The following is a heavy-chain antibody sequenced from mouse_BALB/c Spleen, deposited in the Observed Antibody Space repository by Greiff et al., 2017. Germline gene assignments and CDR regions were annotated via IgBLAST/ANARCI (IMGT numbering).Heavy chain of an antibody. V-gene: IGHV1-87*01. D-gene: IGHD2-1*01. J-gene: IGHJ3*01. CDR3: AYYGKGFAY. CDR2: IYPGDGDT. Sequence: QVHVKQSGAELARPGASVKLSCKASGYTFTSYWMQWVKQRPGQGLEWIGAIYPGDGDTRYTQKFKGKATLTADKSSSTAYMQLSSLASEDSAVYYCAYYGKGFAYWGQGTLVTVSA. CDR1: GYTFTSYW.